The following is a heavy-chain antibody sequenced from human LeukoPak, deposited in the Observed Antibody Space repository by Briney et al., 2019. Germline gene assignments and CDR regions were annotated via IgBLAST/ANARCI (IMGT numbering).Heavy chain of an antibody. CDR1: GGSISSGSYY. CDR2: IYTSGST. D-gene: IGHD3-22*01. V-gene: IGHV4-61*02. Sequence: SETLSLTCTVSGGSISSGSYYWSWIRQPAGKGLEWIRRIYTSGSTNYNPSLKSRVTISVDKSKNQFSLKLSSVTAADTAVYYCARSNYYDSSGYSLFDYWGQGTLVTVSS. J-gene: IGHJ4*02. CDR3: ARSNYYDSSGYSLFDY.